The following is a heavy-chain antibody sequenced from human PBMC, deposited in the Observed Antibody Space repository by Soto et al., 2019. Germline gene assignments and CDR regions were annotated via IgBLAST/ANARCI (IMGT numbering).Heavy chain of an antibody. D-gene: IGHD1-1*01. CDR3: AKDMGVSGWNDRYYYYYYGMDV. CDR2: ISWDGGST. J-gene: IGHJ6*02. Sequence: GGSLRLSCAASGFTFDDYTMHWVRQAPGKGLEWVSLISWDGGSTYYADSVKGRFTISRDNSKNSLYLQMNSLRTEDTALYYCAKDMGVSGWNDRYYYYYYGMDVWGQGTKVTVPS. V-gene: IGHV3-43*01. CDR1: GFTFDDYT.